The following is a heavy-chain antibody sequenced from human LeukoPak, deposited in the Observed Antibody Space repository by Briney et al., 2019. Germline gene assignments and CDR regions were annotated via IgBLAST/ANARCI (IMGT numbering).Heavy chain of an antibody. Sequence: SETLSLTCTVSGGSISSYYWSWIRQPPGKGLEWIGYIYYSGSTNYNPSLKSRVTISVDTSKNQFSLKLSSVTAADTAVYYCARTVSIDYFDYWGQGTLVTVSS. J-gene: IGHJ4*02. V-gene: IGHV4-59*01. CDR3: ARTVSIDYFDY. CDR1: GGSISSYY. D-gene: IGHD1-14*01. CDR2: IYYSGST.